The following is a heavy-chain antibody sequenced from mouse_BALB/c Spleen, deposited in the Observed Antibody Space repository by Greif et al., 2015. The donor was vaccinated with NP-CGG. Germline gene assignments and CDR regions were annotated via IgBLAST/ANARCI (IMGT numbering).Heavy chain of an antibody. J-gene: IGHJ3*01. Sequence: DLVKPGASVKLSCKASGYTFTSYWINWIKQRPGQGLEWIGRIAPGSGSTYYNEMFKGKATLTVDTSSSTAYIQLSSLSSEDSAVYFCAREADYRSFAYWGQGTLVTVSA. V-gene: IGHV1S41*01. CDR2: IAPGSGST. CDR3: AREADYRSFAY. D-gene: IGHD2-12*01. CDR1: GYTFTSYW.